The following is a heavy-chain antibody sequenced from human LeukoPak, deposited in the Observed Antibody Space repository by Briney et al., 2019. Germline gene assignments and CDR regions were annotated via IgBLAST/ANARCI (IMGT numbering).Heavy chain of an antibody. Sequence: GGSLSLSCAASGFTFSSYWMHWVRQAPGKGLLWVSRSNGDGSSTAYADSVKGRFTISRDNAKNTLYLQMNSLRAEDAALYYCARAGYCSGGNCYSSYYDYWGQGTLVTVSS. D-gene: IGHD2-15*01. J-gene: IGHJ4*02. CDR1: GFTFSSYW. V-gene: IGHV3-74*01. CDR2: SNGDGSST. CDR3: ARAGYCSGGNCYSSYYDY.